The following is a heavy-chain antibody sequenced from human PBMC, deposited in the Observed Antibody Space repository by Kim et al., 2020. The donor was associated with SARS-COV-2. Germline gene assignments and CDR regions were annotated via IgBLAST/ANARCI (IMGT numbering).Heavy chain of an antibody. CDR3: ARGGAARPDY. J-gene: IGHJ4*02. CDR2: ISGGSGTI. D-gene: IGHD6-6*01. CDR1: RFTFTSYG. Sequence: GGSLRLSCAASRFTFTSYGMNWVRQAAGKGLEWVSYISGGSGTINYADSVRGRFTVSRDNAKNSLYLQMSSLRDDDTAMYYCARGGAARPDYWGQGTLVT. V-gene: IGHV3-48*02.